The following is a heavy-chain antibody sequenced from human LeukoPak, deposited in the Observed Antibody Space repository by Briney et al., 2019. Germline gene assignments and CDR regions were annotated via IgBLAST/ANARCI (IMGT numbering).Heavy chain of an antibody. CDR1: GATFRSYA. CDR3: ARDYYDSSGMYYFDY. D-gene: IGHD3-22*01. V-gene: IGHV1-69*05. CDR2: IIPIFSTA. Sequence: ASVKVSRKASGATFRSYAISWVRQPPGQGLEWMGGIIPIFSTANFAHKFQGRVTITTDESKSTAYMELSSLRSEDTAVYYCARDYYDSSGMYYFDYWGQGTLVTVSS. J-gene: IGHJ4*02.